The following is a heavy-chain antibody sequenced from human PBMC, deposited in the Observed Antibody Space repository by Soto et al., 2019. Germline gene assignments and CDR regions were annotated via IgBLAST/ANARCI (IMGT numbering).Heavy chain of an antibody. CDR1: GGSFSGYY. CDR2: INHSGST. D-gene: IGHD4-4*01. V-gene: IGHV4-34*01. CDR3: ARVMYSNYGARGTYFDY. Sequence: QVQLQQWGAGLLKPSETLSLTCAVYGGSFSGYYWSWIRQPPGKGLEWIGEINHSGSTNYNPSLKSRVTISVDTSKNQFSLKLSSVTAADTAVYYCARVMYSNYGARGTYFDYWGQGNLVTVSS. J-gene: IGHJ4*02.